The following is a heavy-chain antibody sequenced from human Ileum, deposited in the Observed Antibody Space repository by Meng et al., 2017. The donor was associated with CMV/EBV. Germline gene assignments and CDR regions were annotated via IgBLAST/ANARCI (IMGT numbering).Heavy chain of an antibody. CDR3: ARESAGFYSMDF. CDR1: GFTVSSNY. Sequence: GGSLRLSCAASGFTVSSNYMSWVRQAPGKGLEWVSVIYSGVGSTHYADSVKGRFTISRDNSKNTLYLQMNSLRAEDTAVYYCARESAGFYSMDFWGQGTMVTVSS. J-gene: IGHJ6*02. CDR2: IYSGVGST. V-gene: IGHV3-66*02. D-gene: IGHD2-21*01.